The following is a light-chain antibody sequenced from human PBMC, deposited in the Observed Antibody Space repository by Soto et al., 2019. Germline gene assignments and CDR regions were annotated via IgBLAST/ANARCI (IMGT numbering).Light chain of an antibody. CDR2: DVS. J-gene: IGLJ2*01. CDR1: SSDVGAYNS. CDR3: SSYTSSTTLV. Sequence: QSVLTQPASVSGSPGQSITISCTGTSSDVGAYNSVSWYQQHPGKAPKLMIYDVSNRPSGVSNRFSGSKSGNTASLAISGLQAEDEADYYCSSYTSSTTLVFGGGTQLTVL. V-gene: IGLV2-14*01.